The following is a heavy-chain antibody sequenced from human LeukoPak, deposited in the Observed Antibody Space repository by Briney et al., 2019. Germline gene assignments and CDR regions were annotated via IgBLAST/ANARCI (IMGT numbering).Heavy chain of an antibody. CDR3: ARDLAGIAAAEGDY. J-gene: IGHJ4*02. D-gene: IGHD6-13*01. CDR2: ISSSGSTI. CDR1: GFPFSDYY. Sequence: GGSLRLSCAASGFPFSDYYMSWIRQAPGKGLEWVSYISSSGSTIYYADSVKGRFTISRDNAKNPLYLQMNSLRAEDTAVYYCARDLAGIAAAEGDYWGQGTLVTVSS. V-gene: IGHV3-11*01.